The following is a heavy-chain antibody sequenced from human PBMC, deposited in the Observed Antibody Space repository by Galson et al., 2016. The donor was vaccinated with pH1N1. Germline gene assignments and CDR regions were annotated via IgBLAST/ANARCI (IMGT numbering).Heavy chain of an antibody. D-gene: IGHD4-17*01. V-gene: IGHV5-51*03. Sequence: QSGAEVKKPGESLKISCKASGYIFTSQWIAWVRQVPGKGLEWVGVVNPGGSTIRYSPSFQGQVTLSSDKSISTAYLQWISLRASDTAMYYCARQYDFGDYRGNAFDSWGQGTVVIVSS. J-gene: IGHJ3*02. CDR3: ARQYDFGDYRGNAFDS. CDR2: VNPGGSTI. CDR1: GYIFTSQW.